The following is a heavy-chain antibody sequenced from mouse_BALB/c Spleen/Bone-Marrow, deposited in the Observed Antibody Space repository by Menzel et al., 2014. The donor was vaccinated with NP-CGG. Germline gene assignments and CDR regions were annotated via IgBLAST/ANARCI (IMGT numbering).Heavy chain of an antibody. CDR1: GDSTTSGY. Sequence: EVMLVESGPSLVKPSQTLSLTCSVTGDSTTSGYWNWIRKFPGNKLEYMGYISYSGSTYYNPSLKSRISITRDTSRNQYYLQLNSVTTEDTATYYCARYYYGSSYWYFDVWGAGTTVTVSS. D-gene: IGHD1-1*01. CDR2: ISYSGST. V-gene: IGHV3-8*02. J-gene: IGHJ1*01. CDR3: ARYYYGSSYWYFDV.